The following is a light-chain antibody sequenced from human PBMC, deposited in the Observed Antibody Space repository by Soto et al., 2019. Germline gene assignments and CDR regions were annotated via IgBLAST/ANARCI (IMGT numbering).Light chain of an antibody. J-gene: IGLJ1*01. CDR1: SSDVGGYIY. Sequence: QSVLTQPASVSGSPGQSITISCTGTSSDVGGYIYVSWYQQHPGKAPKLMIYEVSNRPSGVSNRFSGSKSGNTASLTISGLQAEDEADYYCSSYNTIGTLQVFGPGTKVTVL. CDR2: EVS. CDR3: SSYNTIGTLQV. V-gene: IGLV2-14*01.